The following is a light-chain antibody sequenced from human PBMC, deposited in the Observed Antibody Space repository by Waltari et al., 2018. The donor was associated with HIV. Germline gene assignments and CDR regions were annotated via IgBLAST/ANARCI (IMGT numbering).Light chain of an antibody. CDR1: QSVGSN. CDR3: QQYNNWPPWT. J-gene: IGKJ1*01. CDR2: YAS. V-gene: IGKV3-15*01. Sequence: EIVMTQSPATLSVSPGERATLSCRASQSVGSNLAWYRQKPGQAPRLLTYYASTRATGIPARFSGNGSGTEFTLTISSLLSEDFAVYYCQQYNNWPPWTFGQGTKVEIK.